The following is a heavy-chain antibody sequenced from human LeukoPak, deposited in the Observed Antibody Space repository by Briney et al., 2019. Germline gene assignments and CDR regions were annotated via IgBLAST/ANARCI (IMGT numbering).Heavy chain of an antibody. CDR2: TSDRGDYT. J-gene: IGHJ4*02. D-gene: IGHD6-13*01. Sequence: QTGGSLRLSCAASGFTFTSYSMSWVRQAPGKGLEWVSGTSDRGDYTYYADSVKGRFTISRDNSKNTLYLQMNSLRAEDTAVYYCARVTFDSSRNLDPPDYWGQGTLVTVSS. CDR3: ARVTFDSSRNLDPPDY. V-gene: IGHV3-23*01. CDR1: GFTFTSYS.